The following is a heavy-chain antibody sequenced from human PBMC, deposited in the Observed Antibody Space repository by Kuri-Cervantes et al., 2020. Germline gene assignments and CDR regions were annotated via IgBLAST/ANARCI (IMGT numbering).Heavy chain of an antibody. CDR3: ARGALYYGMDI. V-gene: IGHV3-11*06. Sequence: GGSLRLSCAASGFTFSDCYMSWIRQAPGKGLEWVSSISSSSSYIYYADSVKGRFTISRDNAKNSLYLQMNSLRAEDTAVYYCARGALYYGMDIWGQGTTVTVSS. CDR2: ISSSSSYI. CDR1: GFTFSDCY. J-gene: IGHJ6*02.